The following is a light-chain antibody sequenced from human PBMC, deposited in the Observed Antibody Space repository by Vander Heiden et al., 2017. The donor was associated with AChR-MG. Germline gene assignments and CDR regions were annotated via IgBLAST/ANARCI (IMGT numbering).Light chain of an antibody. Sequence: DIVMTQSPDSLAVSLGERATINCKSSQSVLYSSNNKNYLAWYQQKPGQPPKLLIYWASTRESGVPDRFSGSGSGTDFTLTISSLQAEDVAVYYCHQDDSTPWTFGQATKVEIK. CDR2: WAS. J-gene: IGKJ1*01. CDR1: QSVLYSSNNKNY. V-gene: IGKV4-1*01. CDR3: HQDDSTPWT.